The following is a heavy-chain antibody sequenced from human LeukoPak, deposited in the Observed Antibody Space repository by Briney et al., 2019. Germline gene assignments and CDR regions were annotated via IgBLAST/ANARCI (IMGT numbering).Heavy chain of an antibody. CDR2: IYHSGST. CDR1: GGSISSSNW. CDR3: ARVHRSQYYYYYYMDV. J-gene: IGHJ6*03. D-gene: IGHD2/OR15-2a*01. V-gene: IGHV4-4*02. Sequence: SGTLSLTCAVSGGSISSSNWWSWVRQPPGKGLEWIGEIYHSGSTNYNPSLKSRVTISVDKSKNQFSLKLSSVTAADTAVYYCARVHRSQYYYYYYMDVWGKGTTVTVSS.